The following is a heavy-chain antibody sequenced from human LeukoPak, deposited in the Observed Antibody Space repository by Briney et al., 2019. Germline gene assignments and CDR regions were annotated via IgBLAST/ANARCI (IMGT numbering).Heavy chain of an antibody. Sequence: PSETLSLTRAVYGGSFSGYYWSWIRQPPGKGLECIGVIEHSGSTNYNPPLKGRVTISVDTSKKQFSLKLSSVTAADTAVYYCARGQAGEGFPKYYFDYWGQGTPVTISS. CDR1: GGSFSGYY. CDR2: IEHSGST. J-gene: IGHJ4*02. CDR3: ARGQAGEGFPKYYFDY. V-gene: IGHV4-34*01. D-gene: IGHD3-16*01.